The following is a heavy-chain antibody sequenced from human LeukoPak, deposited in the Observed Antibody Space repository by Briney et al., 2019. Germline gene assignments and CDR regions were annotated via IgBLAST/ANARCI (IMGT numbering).Heavy chain of an antibody. CDR1: GGSISSGSYY. J-gene: IGHJ6*03. CDR3: ARGEYCSSTSCYNWLSGPHYMDV. V-gene: IGHV4-61*02. CDR2: IYTSGST. Sequence: PSETLSLTCTVSGGSISSGSYYWSWIQQPAGKGLEWIGRIYTSGSTNYNPSLKSRVTISVDTSKNQFSLKLSSVAAADTAVYYCARGEYCSSTSCYNWLSGPHYMDVWGKGTTVTVSS. D-gene: IGHD2-2*02.